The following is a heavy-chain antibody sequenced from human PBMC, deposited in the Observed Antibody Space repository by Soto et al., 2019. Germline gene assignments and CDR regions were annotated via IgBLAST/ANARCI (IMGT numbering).Heavy chain of an antibody. CDR3: ARSQRAARPDY. CDR2: IYYSGST. Sequence: SETLSLTCTVSGGSISSYYWSWIRQPPGKGLEWIGYIYYSGSTNYNPSLKSRVTISVDTSKNQFSLKLSSVAAADTAVYYCARSQRAARPDYWGQGTLVTVSS. CDR1: GGSISSYY. V-gene: IGHV4-59*01. J-gene: IGHJ4*02. D-gene: IGHD6-6*01.